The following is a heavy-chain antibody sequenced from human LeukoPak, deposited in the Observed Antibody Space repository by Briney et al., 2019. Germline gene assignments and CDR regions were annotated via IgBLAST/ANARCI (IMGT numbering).Heavy chain of an antibody. J-gene: IGHJ5*02. V-gene: IGHV3-7*01. CDR2: IKQDGGEK. Sequence: GGSLRLSCAASGFTFSSYWMSWVRQAPGKGLEWVANIKQDGGEKYYVDSVKGRFTISRDNAKNSLYLQMNSLRAEDTAVYSCARVRRYDILTGLGTAWFDPWGQGTLVTVSS. CDR1: GFTFSSYW. CDR3: ARVRRYDILTGLGTAWFDP. D-gene: IGHD3-9*01.